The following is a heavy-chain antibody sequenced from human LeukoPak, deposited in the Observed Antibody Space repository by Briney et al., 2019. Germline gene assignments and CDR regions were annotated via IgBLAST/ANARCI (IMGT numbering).Heavy chain of an antibody. CDR1: GGSISSHY. CDR2: IYTGGST. D-gene: IGHD3-3*01. J-gene: IGHJ4*02. V-gene: IGHV4-4*07. CDR3: ARGTPTPYDFWSGYYPYYFDY. Sequence: SETLSLTCTVSGGSISSHYWSWIRQPAGKGLEWIGRIYTGGSTNYNPSLKSRVTMSVDTSKNQFSLKLSSVTAADTAVYYCARGTPTPYDFWSGYYPYYFDYWGQGTLVTVSS.